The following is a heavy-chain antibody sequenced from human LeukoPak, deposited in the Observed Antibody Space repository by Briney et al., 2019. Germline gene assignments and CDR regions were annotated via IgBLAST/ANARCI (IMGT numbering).Heavy chain of an antibody. CDR1: GGSFSGYY. Sequence: SETLSLTCAVYGGSFSGYYWSWIRQLPGKGLEWIGEINHSGSTNYNPSLKSRVTISVDTSKNQFSLKLSSVTAADTAVYYCARALYDYVWGSYRQRHGYFDYWGQGTLVTVSS. CDR3: ARALYDYVWGSYRQRHGYFDY. V-gene: IGHV4-34*01. CDR2: INHSGST. D-gene: IGHD3-16*02. J-gene: IGHJ4*02.